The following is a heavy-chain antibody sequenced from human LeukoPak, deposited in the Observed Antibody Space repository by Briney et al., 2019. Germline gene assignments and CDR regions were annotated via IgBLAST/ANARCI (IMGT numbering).Heavy chain of an antibody. J-gene: IGHJ3*02. CDR1: GFTVSSKY. Sequence: PGGSLRLSCAASGFTVSSKYMSWVRQAPGKGLEWVSVIYSGGSTYYADSVKGRFTISRDNAKNTLFLQMNSLRAEDTAVYYCARSRGGGIDIWGQGTMVTVSS. CDR3: ARSRGGGIDI. D-gene: IGHD3-10*01. CDR2: IYSGGST. V-gene: IGHV3-66*01.